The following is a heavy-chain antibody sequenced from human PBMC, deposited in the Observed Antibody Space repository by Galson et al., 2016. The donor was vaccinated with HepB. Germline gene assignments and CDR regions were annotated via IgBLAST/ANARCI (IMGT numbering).Heavy chain of an antibody. CDR1: GGSISNYY. Sequence: SETLSLTCTVSGGSISNYYWSWFRQPPGKGPEWIGQTYYRGYTNYSPSLKSRVTISLDSSQNQISLRVRSVTAADTAVFYCARGGSSNGFWSASLNGFDPWGRGILVTVSS. V-gene: IGHV4-59*01. CDR2: TYYRGYT. J-gene: IGHJ5*02. D-gene: IGHD3-3*01. CDR3: ARGGSSNGFWSASLNGFDP.